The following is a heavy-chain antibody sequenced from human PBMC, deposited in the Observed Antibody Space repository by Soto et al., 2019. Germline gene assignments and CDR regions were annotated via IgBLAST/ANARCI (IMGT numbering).Heavy chain of an antibody. CDR2: IYHSGST. CDR3: ARVAPYDSSGYWIGGYFDY. CDR1: GGSISSSNW. D-gene: IGHD3-22*01. V-gene: IGHV4-4*02. Sequence: QVQLQESGPGLVKPSGTLSLTCAVSGGSISSSNWWSWVRQPPGKGLEWIGEIYHSGSTNYNPSLKSRVTISVDKSKDPFSLKLSSVTAADTAVYYCARVAPYDSSGYWIGGYFDYWGQGTLVTVSS. J-gene: IGHJ4*02.